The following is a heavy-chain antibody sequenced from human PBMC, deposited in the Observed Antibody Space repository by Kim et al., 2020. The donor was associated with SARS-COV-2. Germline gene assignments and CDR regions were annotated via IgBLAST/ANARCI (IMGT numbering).Heavy chain of an antibody. Sequence: GGSLRLSCAASGFTFSSYGMNWVRQAPGKGLEWVSAITGSGGSTYYADSVQGRFTISRDNSKNTLYLQMNSLRAEDTAVYYCAKDRVGYYYEPHASWGQGTLVTVSS. V-gene: IGHV3-23*01. J-gene: IGHJ5*02. CDR3: AKDRVGYYYEPHAS. D-gene: IGHD3-22*01. CDR2: ITGSGGST. CDR1: GFTFSSYG.